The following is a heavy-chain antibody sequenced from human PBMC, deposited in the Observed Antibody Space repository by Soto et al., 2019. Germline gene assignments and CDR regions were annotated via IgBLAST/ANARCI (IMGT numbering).Heavy chain of an antibody. CDR2: IYHSGST. V-gene: IGHV4-4*02. CDR1: SGSISSSNW. J-gene: IGHJ4*02. D-gene: IGHD3-10*01. Sequence: QVQLQESGPGLVKPSGTLSLTCAVSSGSISSSNWWSWVRQPPGKGLEWIGEIYHSGSTNYNPSLKSRVTISVDKSKNQFSLKLSSVTAADTAVYYCARGTPDPYYYGSGGRFDYWGQGTLVTVSS. CDR3: ARGTPDPYYYGSGGRFDY.